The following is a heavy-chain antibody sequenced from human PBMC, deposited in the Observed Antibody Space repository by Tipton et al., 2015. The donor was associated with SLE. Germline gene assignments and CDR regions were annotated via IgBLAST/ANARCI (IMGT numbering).Heavy chain of an antibody. J-gene: IGHJ6*03. CDR2: IHTSGQIYPTGST. V-gene: IGHV4-61*09. CDR3: ARYYYYNYYMDV. Sequence: TLSLTCTVSGASIASGSYYWSWIRQPAWKGLGWVGHIHTSGQIYPTGSTTYKPSLKSRATISLDTSKNQFSLKLTSVTAADTAVYYCARYYYYNYYMDVWGKGTTVTVSS. CDR1: GASIASGSYY.